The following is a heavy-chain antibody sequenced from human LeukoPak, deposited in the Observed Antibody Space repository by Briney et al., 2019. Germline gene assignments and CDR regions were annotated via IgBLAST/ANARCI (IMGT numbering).Heavy chain of an antibody. J-gene: IGHJ4*02. CDR1: GFTFSSYS. D-gene: IGHD3-10*01. V-gene: IGHV3-21*01. CDR3: ARDRPNYYASGSYYGIDY. Sequence: PGGSLRLSCAASGFTFSSYSMNWVRRAPGKGLEWVSSISSSTSYIYYADSVKGRFTVSRDNVKNSLYLQMNSLRAEDTAVYYCARDRPNYYASGSYYGIDYWGQGTLLTVSS. CDR2: ISSSTSYI.